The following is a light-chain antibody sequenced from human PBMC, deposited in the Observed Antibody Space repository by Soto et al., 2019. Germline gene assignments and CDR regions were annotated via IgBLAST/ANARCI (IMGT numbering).Light chain of an antibody. CDR2: DAS. J-gene: IGKJ5*01. V-gene: IGKV3-11*01. Sequence: EIVMTQSPATLSVSPGERATLSCRASQSVSSYLAWYQQKPGQAPRLLIYDASNRATGIPARFSGSGSGTDFTLTISSLEPEDFAVYYCQQRSNWPPLFGQGTRLENK. CDR1: QSVSSY. CDR3: QQRSNWPPL.